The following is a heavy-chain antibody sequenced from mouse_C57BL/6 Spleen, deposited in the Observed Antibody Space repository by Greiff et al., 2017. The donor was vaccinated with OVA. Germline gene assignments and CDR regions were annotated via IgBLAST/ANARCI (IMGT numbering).Heavy chain of an antibody. D-gene: IGHD2-4*01. J-gene: IGHJ3*01. Sequence: QVQLQQPGAELVKPGASVTLSCKASGYTFTSYWMHWVKQRPGQGLEWIGMIHPNSGSTNYNEKFKSKATLTVDKSSSTASMQLSSLTAEYSAVYCCAPYDYGEGAWFAYWGQGTLVTVAA. CDR2: IHPNSGST. V-gene: IGHV1-64*01. CDR1: GYTFTSYW. CDR3: APYDYGEGAWFAY.